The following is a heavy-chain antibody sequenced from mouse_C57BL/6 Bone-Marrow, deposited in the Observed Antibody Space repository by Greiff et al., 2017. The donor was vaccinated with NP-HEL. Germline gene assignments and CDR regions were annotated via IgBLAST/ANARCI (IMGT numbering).Heavy chain of an antibody. D-gene: IGHD6-1*01. CDR3: ARRQYFDV. Sequence: QVQLQQPGAELVKPGASVKLSCKASGYIFTSYWMHWVKQRPGQGLEWIGMIHPNSASTNYNQNFKSKATLTVDKSSSTAYMQLSSLTSEDSAVYYCARRQYFDVWGTGTTVTVSS. J-gene: IGHJ1*03. V-gene: IGHV1-64*01. CDR1: GYIFTSYW. CDR2: IHPNSAST.